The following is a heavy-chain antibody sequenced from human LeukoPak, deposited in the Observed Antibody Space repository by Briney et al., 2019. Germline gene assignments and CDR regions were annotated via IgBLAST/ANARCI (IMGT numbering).Heavy chain of an antibody. CDR3: ARRSAGTAFDY. Sequence: RTSETLSLTCTVSGGCIRTRGYYWAWIRQPPGKGLDWIGSIHYSGSTYYNSTLKGRVTMSVDTSKTQISLKLTSVTAADTAVYYCARRSAGTAFDYWGQGSLVTVSS. D-gene: IGHD6-13*01. J-gene: IGHJ4*02. V-gene: IGHV4-39*01. CDR1: GGCIRTRGYY. CDR2: IHYSGST.